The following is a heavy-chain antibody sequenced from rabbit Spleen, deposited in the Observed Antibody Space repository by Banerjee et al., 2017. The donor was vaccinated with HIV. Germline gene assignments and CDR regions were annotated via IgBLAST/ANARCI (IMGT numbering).Heavy chain of an antibody. CDR2: IYISSGST. J-gene: IGHJ4*01. D-gene: IGHD1-1*01. V-gene: IGHV1S40*01. CDR3: ARDLVGVIGWNFYL. CDR1: GFSFSSNVY. Sequence: QSLEESGGDLVKPGASLTLTCTASGFSFSSNVYMCWVRQAPGKGLEWIACIYISSGSTYYASWAKGRFTISRTSSTTVTLRMTSLTAADTATYFCARDLVGVIGWNFYLWGPGPSSPS.